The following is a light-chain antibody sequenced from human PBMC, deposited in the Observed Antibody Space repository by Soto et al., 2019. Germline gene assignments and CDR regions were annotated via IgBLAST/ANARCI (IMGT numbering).Light chain of an antibody. J-gene: IGLJ1*01. Sequence: QSVLAQPASVSGSPGQSITISCTVTGSDVGGYDYVSWYQHHPGKAPKVMIYEVTNRPSGVSNRFSGSKSGNTASLTTSGLLAEDEADYYCSSYTSSSTYVFGTGTKVTVL. V-gene: IGLV2-14*01. CDR2: EVT. CDR3: SSYTSSSTYV. CDR1: GSDVGGYDY.